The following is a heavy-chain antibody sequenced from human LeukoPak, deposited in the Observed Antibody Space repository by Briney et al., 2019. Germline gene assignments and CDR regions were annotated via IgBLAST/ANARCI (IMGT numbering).Heavy chain of an antibody. CDR3: ARAGRWLQFEIPWYFDL. Sequence: SETLSLTCTVSGGSISSGGHYWSWIRQPAGKGLEYLGRISSTGSTNYNPSLRSRVTISADTSKNHFSLKLTSVTAADTAVYYCARAGRWLQFEIPWYFDLWGRGTLVTVSS. D-gene: IGHD5-24*01. CDR1: GGSISSGGHY. J-gene: IGHJ2*01. V-gene: IGHV4-61*02. CDR2: ISSTGST.